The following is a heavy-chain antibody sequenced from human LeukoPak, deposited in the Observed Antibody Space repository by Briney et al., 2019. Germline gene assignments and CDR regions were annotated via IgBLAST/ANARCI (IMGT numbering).Heavy chain of an antibody. J-gene: IGHJ3*02. CDR2: IYYSGST. CDR1: GGSISSSSYY. CDR3: ARQRITMIVVPTPDAFDI. Sequence: PSETLSLTCTVSGGSISSSSYYWGWIRQPPGKGLEWIGSIYYSGSTYYNPSLKSRVTISVDTSKNQFSLKLSSVTAADTAVYYCARQRITMIVVPTPDAFDIWGQGTMVTVSS. V-gene: IGHV4-39*01. D-gene: IGHD3-22*01.